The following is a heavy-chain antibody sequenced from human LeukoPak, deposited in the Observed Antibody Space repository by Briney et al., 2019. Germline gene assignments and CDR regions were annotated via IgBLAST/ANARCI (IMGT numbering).Heavy chain of an antibody. Sequence: SETLSLTCTVSGGSIISKYWSWIRQPAGKGLERIGHIYSSGSTNYNPSLKSRVTMSVDTSKNHFSLKLSSVTAADTAVYYCAARIAASGYFDYWGQGTLVTVSS. J-gene: IGHJ4*02. CDR2: IYSSGST. CDR3: AARIAASGYFDY. CDR1: GGSIISKY. D-gene: IGHD6-6*01. V-gene: IGHV4-4*07.